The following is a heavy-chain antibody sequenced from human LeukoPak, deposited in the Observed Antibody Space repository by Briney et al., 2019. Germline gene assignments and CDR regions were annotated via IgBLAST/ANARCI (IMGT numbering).Heavy chain of an antibody. V-gene: IGHV3-30-3*01. J-gene: IGHJ6*02. CDR1: GFTFSVYA. CDR3: DTHSSHKPTDV. CDR2: ISNDGSNK. Sequence: PGRSLRLSCAASGFTFSVYAMHWVRLAPGKGLEWVAFISNDGSNKYYADSVKGRFTISRDNSKNTLYLQMSSLRAEDTAVYYCDTHSSHKPTDVWGQGTTVTVSS. D-gene: IGHD6-13*01.